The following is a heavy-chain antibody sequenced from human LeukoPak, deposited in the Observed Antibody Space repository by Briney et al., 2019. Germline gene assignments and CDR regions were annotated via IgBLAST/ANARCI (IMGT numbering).Heavy chain of an antibody. Sequence: GESLKISCKGSGYNFTSYWIGWVRQMPGKGLQWMGIIYPGDPDTRYSPSFQGQVTISADKSISPAYLQWSSLKASDTAMYYCAIIYCDILTGYYEGYFDFWGQGTLVTVSS. J-gene: IGHJ4*02. CDR3: AIIYCDILTGYYEGYFDF. CDR2: IYPGDPDT. V-gene: IGHV5-51*01. D-gene: IGHD3-9*01. CDR1: GYNFTSYW.